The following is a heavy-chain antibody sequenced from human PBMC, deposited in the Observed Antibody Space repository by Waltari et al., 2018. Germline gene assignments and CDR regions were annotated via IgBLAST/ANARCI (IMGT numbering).Heavy chain of an antibody. Sequence: QVQLQESGPGLVKPSETLSLTCTVSGGSISSYYWSWIRQPPGKGLEWIGYIYYSGSTNYNPSLKSRVTISVDTSKNQFSLKLSSVTAADTAVYYCARSYSGSYYRYYYYGMDVWGQGTTVTVSS. CDR2: IYYSGST. CDR3: ARSYSGSYYRYYYYGMDV. CDR1: GGSISSYY. J-gene: IGHJ6*02. D-gene: IGHD1-26*01. V-gene: IGHV4-59*01.